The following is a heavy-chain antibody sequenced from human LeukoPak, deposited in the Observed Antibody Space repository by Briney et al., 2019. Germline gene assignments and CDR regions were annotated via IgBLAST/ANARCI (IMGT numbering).Heavy chain of an antibody. V-gene: IGHV1-18*01. CDR3: ARERRDGYPYYSDY. Sequence: ASVTVFCKASGYTFTSYGISWVRQAPGQGLEWMGWISAYNGNTNYAQKLQGRVTMTTDTSTSTAYMELRSLRSDDTAVYYCARERRDGYPYYSDYWGQGTLVTVSS. CDR1: GYTFTSYG. D-gene: IGHD5-24*01. J-gene: IGHJ4*02. CDR2: ISAYNGNT.